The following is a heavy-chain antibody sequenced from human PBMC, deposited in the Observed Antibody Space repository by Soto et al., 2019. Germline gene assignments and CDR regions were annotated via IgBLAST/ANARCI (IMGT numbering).Heavy chain of an antibody. CDR1: GFTFSSYG. CDR2: ISYDGSNK. D-gene: IGHD5-12*01. V-gene: IGHV3-30*18. J-gene: IGHJ4*02. Sequence: SGGSLRLSCAASGFTFSSYGMHWVRQAPGKGLEWVAVISYDGSNKYYADSVKGRFTISRDNSKNTLYLQMNSLRAEDTAVYYCAKDRGWLRFILPDYWGQGTLVTVSS. CDR3: AKDRGWLRFILPDY.